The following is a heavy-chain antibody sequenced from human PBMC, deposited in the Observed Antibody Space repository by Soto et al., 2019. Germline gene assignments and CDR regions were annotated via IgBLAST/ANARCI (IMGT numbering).Heavy chain of an antibody. CDR3: ARDPRPVLTGTSDY. J-gene: IGHJ4*02. Sequence: ASVKVSCKASGYTFTSYGISWVRQAPGQGLEWMGWISAYNGNTNYAQKLQGRVTMTTDTSTSTAYMELRSLRSDDTAVYYCARDPRPVLTGTSDYWGQGTLVTSPQ. D-gene: IGHD1-20*01. CDR1: GYTFTSYG. CDR2: ISAYNGNT. V-gene: IGHV1-18*01.